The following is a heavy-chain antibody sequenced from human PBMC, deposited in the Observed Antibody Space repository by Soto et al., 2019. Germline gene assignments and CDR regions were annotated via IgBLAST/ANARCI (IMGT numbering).Heavy chain of an antibody. CDR2: IYYSGST. CDR3: ARHCVGSGSYYILYNWFDP. J-gene: IGHJ5*02. V-gene: IGHV4-39*01. D-gene: IGHD3-10*01. CDR1: GGSFTSYY. Sequence: PSETLSLTCTVSGGSFTSYYWGWIRQPPGKEMEWIGSIYYSGSTYYNPSLKSRVTISVDTSKNQFSLKLSSVTAADTAVYYCARHCVGSGSYYILYNWFDPWGQGTLVTVSS.